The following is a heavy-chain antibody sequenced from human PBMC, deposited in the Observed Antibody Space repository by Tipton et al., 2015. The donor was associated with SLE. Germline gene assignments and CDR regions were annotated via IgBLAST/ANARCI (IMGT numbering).Heavy chain of an antibody. V-gene: IGHV1-69*05. D-gene: IGHD4-23*01. CDR1: GGTFSSSA. CDR3: ATGASEMPTVVRPLVY. J-gene: IGHJ4*02. CDR2: IIPIFNTP. Sequence: QSGPEVKEPGSSVKVSCQASGGTFSSSAFTWVRQVPGQGLEWMGGIIPIFNTPKYAQKFQGRATITTDESTKTAYMELNSLGYEDTAVYYCATGASEMPTVVRPLVYWGKVHLFTVS.